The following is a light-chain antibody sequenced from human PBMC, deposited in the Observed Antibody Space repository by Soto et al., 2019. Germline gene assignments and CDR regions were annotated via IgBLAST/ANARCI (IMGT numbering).Light chain of an antibody. V-gene: IGKV3-20*01. J-gene: IGKJ5*01. CDR3: QQYGSSPIT. Sequence: EIVLTQSPGTLSLSPGERATLSCRASQSVSSSWLAWYQQKPGQAPRLLIYDASGRATGSPDRFSGGGSGTDFTLTISRLEPEDFAVYYCQQYGSSPITFGQGTRLEIK. CDR2: DAS. CDR1: QSVSSSW.